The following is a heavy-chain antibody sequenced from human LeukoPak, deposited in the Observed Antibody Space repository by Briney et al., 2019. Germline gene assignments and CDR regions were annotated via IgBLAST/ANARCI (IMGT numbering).Heavy chain of an antibody. CDR3: ARDATGARSRDILTGSP. V-gene: IGHV4-38-2*02. CDR1: GVSISSYY. Sequence: TTSETLSLTCTVSGVSISSYYWSWIRQPPGKGLEWIGSIYHSGSTYYNSSLKSRVTISVDTSKNQFFLKLSSVTAADTAVYYCARDATGARSRDILTGSPWGQGTLVTVSS. CDR2: IYHSGST. J-gene: IGHJ5*02. D-gene: IGHD3-9*01.